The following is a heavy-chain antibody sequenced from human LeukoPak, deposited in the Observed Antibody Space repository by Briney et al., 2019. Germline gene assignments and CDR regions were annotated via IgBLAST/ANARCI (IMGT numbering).Heavy chain of an antibody. CDR1: GFTFSSYA. CDR3: AKDLMVRGVTFSLDY. CDR2: ISGSGGST. Sequence: GGSLRLSCAASGFTFSSYAMSWVRQAPGKGLEWVSAISGSGGSTYYADSVKGRFTISRDNSKNTLYLQMNSLRAEDTAVYCCAKDLMVRGVTFSLDYWGQGTLVTVSS. J-gene: IGHJ4*02. V-gene: IGHV3-23*01. D-gene: IGHD3-10*01.